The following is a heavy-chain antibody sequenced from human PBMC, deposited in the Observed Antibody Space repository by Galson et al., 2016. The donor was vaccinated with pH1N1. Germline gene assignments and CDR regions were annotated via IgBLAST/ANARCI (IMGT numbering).Heavy chain of an antibody. D-gene: IGHD3-16*02. J-gene: IGHJ5*02. CDR3: ARGHMMTFGGLIVTPFDP. CDR1: AGSSGSSDW. V-gene: IGHV4-4*02. Sequence: LSLTCVVSAGSSGSSDWWSWVRQSPGRGLEWIGDIYHSGGATKYNPSLKSRVTISADRSKKHFSLNLRSVTAADTALYYCARGHMMTFGGLIVTPFDPWGQGSQVTVSS. CDR2: IYHSGGAT.